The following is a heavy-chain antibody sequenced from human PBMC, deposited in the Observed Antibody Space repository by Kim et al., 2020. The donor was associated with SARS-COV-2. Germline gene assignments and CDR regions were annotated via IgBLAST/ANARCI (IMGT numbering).Heavy chain of an antibody. Sequence: ASVKVSCKASGYTLSTYGLSWVRQAPGQGLEWMGWIIGDNGDTNFAQRLQGRVTMTIDTSTSTAYMELRSLRSDDTAVYYCARDLIYYGSGRWDDTFDIW. J-gene: IGHJ3*02. CDR2: IIGDNGDT. CDR1: GYTLSTYG. D-gene: IGHD3-10*01. CDR3: ARDLIYYGSGRWDDTFDI. V-gene: IGHV1-18*04.